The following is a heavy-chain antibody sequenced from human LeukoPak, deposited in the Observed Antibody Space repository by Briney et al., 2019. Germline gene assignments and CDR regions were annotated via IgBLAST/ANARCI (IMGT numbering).Heavy chain of an antibody. CDR1: GGSFSGYY. Sequence: SETLSLTCAVCGGSFSGYYWSWIRQPPGKGLEWIGEINHSGSTNYNPSLKSRVTISVDTSKNQFSLKLSSVTAADTAVYYCARLGPYYYYYGMDVWGQGTTVTVSS. J-gene: IGHJ6*02. V-gene: IGHV4-34*01. CDR2: INHSGST. CDR3: ARLGPYYYYYGMDV.